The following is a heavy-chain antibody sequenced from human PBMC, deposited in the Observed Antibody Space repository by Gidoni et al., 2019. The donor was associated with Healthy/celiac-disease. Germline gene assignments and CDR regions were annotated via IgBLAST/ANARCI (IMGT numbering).Heavy chain of an antibody. Sequence: QVQLQESGPGLVKPSETLSLPCTVSGGPVSSGSYYWSWTRQPPGKGLEWIGYIYYSGSTNYNPSLKSRVTISVDTSKTQFSLKLSSVTAADTAVYYCARVPGGVGAKIFDYWGQGTLVTVSS. CDR2: IYYSGST. CDR3: ARVPGGVGAKIFDY. CDR1: GGPVSSGSYY. D-gene: IGHD1-26*01. V-gene: IGHV4-61*01. J-gene: IGHJ4*02.